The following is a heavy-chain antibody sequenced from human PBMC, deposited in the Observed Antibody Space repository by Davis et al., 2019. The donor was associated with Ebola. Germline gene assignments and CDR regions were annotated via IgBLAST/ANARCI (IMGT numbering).Heavy chain of an antibody. J-gene: IGHJ6*02. CDR2: INHSGST. V-gene: IGHV4-34*01. CDR3: AREPRITILPHYYYYGMDV. Sequence: MPSETLSLTCAVYGGSFSGYYWSWIRQPPGKGLEWIGEINHSGSTNYNPSLKSRVTISVDTSKNQFSLKLSSVTAADTAVYYCAREPRITILPHYYYYGMDVWGQGTTVTVSS. CDR1: GGSFSGYY. D-gene: IGHD3-3*01.